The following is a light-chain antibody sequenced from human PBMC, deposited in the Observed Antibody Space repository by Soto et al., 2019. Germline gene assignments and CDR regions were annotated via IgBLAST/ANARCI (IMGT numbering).Light chain of an antibody. J-gene: IGKJ5*01. CDR1: QSISIY. CDR3: QQSYSTPIT. CDR2: AAS. V-gene: IGKV1-39*01. Sequence: DIQMTQSPSSLSASVGDRVTITCRASQSISIYLNWYQQKPERAPKLLIYAASSLQSGVPSRFSGSGSGTDFTLNISSLQPEDFATYYCQQSYSTPITFGQGTRLDIK.